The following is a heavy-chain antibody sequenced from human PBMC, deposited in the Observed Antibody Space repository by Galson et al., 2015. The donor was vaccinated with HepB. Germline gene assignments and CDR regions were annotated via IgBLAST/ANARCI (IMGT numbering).Heavy chain of an antibody. CDR1: GGSISSGGYS. V-gene: IGHV4-30-2*01. CDR2: IYHSGST. Sequence: LSLTCAVSGGSISSGGYSWSWIRQPPGKGLEWIGYIYHSGSTYYNPSLKSRVTISVDTSKNQFSLKLSSVTAADTAVYYCASSPLYNIAVAGTNVFEYWGQGTLVTVSS. D-gene: IGHD6-19*01. J-gene: IGHJ4*02. CDR3: ASSPLYNIAVAGTNVFEY.